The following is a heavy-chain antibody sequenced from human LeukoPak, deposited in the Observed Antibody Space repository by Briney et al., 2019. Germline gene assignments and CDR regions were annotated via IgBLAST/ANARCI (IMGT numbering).Heavy chain of an antibody. CDR2: IYYSGST. J-gene: IGHJ4*02. V-gene: IGHV4-39*07. D-gene: IGHD3-10*01. CDR3: ARVRYYFDY. CDR1: GGSISSSSYY. Sequence: SETLSLTCTVSGGSISSSSYYWGWIRQPPGKGLEWIGSIYYSGSTYYDPSLKSRVTISVDTSKNQFSLKLSSVTAADTAVYYCARVRYYFDYWGQGTLVTVSS.